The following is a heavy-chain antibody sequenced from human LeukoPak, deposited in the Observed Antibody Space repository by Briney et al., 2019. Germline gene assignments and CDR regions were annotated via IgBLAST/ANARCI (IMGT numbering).Heavy chain of an antibody. CDR3: ARDPSGYDQPPGYYYGMDV. Sequence: GGSLRLSCAASGFTFSSYSMNWVRQAPGKGLEWVSSISSSSSYIYYAGSVKGRFTISRDNAKNSLYLQMNSLRAEDTAVYYCARDPSGYDQPPGYYYGMDVWGQGTTVTVSS. V-gene: IGHV3-21*01. CDR1: GFTFSSYS. CDR2: ISSSSSYI. J-gene: IGHJ6*02. D-gene: IGHD5-12*01.